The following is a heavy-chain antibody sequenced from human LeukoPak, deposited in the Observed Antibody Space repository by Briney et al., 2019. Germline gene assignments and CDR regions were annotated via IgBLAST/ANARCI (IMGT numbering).Heavy chain of an antibody. CDR1: GYTFTSYY. D-gene: IGHD2-2*01. V-gene: IGHV1-46*03. Sequence: ASVKVSCEASGYTFTSYYMHWVRQAPGQGLEWMGIINPSGGSTSYAQKFQGRVTMTRDTSTSTVYMELSSLRSEDTAVYYCARDRYCSSTSCYGYFQHWGQGTLVTVSS. CDR2: INPSGGST. CDR3: ARDRYCSSTSCYGYFQH. J-gene: IGHJ1*01.